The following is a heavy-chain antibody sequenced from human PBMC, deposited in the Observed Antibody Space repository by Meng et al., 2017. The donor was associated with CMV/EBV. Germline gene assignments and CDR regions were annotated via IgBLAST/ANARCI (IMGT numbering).Heavy chain of an antibody. Sequence: VQLVAAGGGLIQPVGSLRLSCAASGFTVSSNYMSWVRQAPGKGLEWVSVIYSGGSTYYADSVKGRFTISRDNSKNTLYLQMNSLRAEDTAVYYCARDNWGLGWFDPWGQGTLVTVSS. D-gene: IGHD3-16*01. V-gene: IGHV3-53*01. CDR2: IYSGGST. CDR3: ARDNWGLGWFDP. J-gene: IGHJ5*02. CDR1: GFTVSSNY.